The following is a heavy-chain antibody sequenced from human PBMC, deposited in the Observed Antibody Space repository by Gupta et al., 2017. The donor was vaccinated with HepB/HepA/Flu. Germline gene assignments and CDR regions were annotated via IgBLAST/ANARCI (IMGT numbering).Heavy chain of an antibody. CDR3: ARDSGWSSYFFDS. CDR2: ISVNGATI. CDR1: GFTLSIYE. J-gene: IGHJ4*02. Sequence: EAQLVESGGGLVQPGGSLRLSCTASGFTLSIYEMNWVRQAPGKGLEWVANISVNGATIYYVDCVKGRFTISRDDAKNSGFLQMNSLRVEDTGLYYCARDSGWSSYFFDSWGPGTLVTVSS. V-gene: IGHV3-48*03. D-gene: IGHD3-3*01.